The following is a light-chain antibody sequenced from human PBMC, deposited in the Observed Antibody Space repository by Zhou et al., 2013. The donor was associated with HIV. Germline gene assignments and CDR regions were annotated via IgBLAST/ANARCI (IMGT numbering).Light chain of an antibody. V-gene: IGKV1-33*01. CDR1: QSISNY. CDR3: QQFGGIPFT. CDR2: DAS. J-gene: IGKJ4*01. Sequence: DIQMTQSPSSLSASVGDRVTITCRASQSISNYLNWYQQKPGKAPKVLIFDASHVEPGVPARFSGSGSGTDFSFTITNLHPEDVATYYCQQFGGIPFTFGGGTKVEIK.